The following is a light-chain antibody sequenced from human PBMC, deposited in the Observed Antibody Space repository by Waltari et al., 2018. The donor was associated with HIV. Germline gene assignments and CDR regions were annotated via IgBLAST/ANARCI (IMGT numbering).Light chain of an antibody. Sequence: EILLTQSPGTLSLSPGERAILSCRASESVSRTYLAWYQQKPGQAPRLLISGGSNRATGIPDRCRGSGSGTDFTLTISRLEPEDFAVYYCQKYGGSPIFTFGPGTKVEIK. CDR3: QKYGGSPIFT. V-gene: IGKV3-20*01. J-gene: IGKJ3*01. CDR2: GGS. CDR1: ESVSRTY.